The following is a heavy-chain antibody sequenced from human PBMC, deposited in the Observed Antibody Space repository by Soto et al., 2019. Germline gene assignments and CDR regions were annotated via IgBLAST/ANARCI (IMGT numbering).Heavy chain of an antibody. CDR2: ISPYNYNT. Sequence: ASVKVSCKASGYTFTSYGVHWVRQAPGQGLEWMGWISPYNYNTNYARSFQGRVTMTTDSSTSTAYLDLRSLTSDDTAVYYCARELQPLCIGGSCYFSFDYWGQGTPVTVSS. CDR3: ARELQPLCIGGSCYFSFDY. CDR1: GYTFTSYG. V-gene: IGHV1-18*01. D-gene: IGHD2-15*01. J-gene: IGHJ4*02.